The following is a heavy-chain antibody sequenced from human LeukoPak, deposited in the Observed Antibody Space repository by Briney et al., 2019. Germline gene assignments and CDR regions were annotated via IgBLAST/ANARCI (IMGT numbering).Heavy chain of an antibody. J-gene: IGHJ6*02. V-gene: IGHV3-30*03. CDR1: GFTFSTYG. D-gene: IGHD3-10*01. CDR3: ARDYGSGRGYYGLDV. CDR2: IPYDGSNK. Sequence: PGGSLRLSCEASGFTFSTYGMHWVRQAPGKGLEWITLIPYDGSNKYYADSVKGRFTISRDSSKNTLYLQMNSLRAENTAVYYCARDYGSGRGYYGLDVWGQGTTVTVFS.